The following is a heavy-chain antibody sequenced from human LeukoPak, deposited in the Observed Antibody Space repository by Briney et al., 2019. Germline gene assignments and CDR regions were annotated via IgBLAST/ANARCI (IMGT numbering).Heavy chain of an antibody. D-gene: IGHD6-19*01. CDR3: ARDHGVAVAGIRYFDY. V-gene: IGHV3-11*04. CDR1: GFTFSDYY. J-gene: IGHJ4*02. CDR2: ISGSGSTI. Sequence: NPGGSLRLSCAASGFTFSDYYMSWVRQAPGKGLEWVSYISGSGSTIYYADSVKGRFTISRDNAKNSLYLQMNILRAEDTAVYYCARDHGVAVAGIRYFDYWGQGTLVTVSS.